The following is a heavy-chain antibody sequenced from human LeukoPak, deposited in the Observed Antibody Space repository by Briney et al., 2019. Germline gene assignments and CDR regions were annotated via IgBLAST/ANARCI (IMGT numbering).Heavy chain of an antibody. J-gene: IGHJ2*01. CDR3: TRTTTTADWYFDL. D-gene: IGHD1-1*01. V-gene: IGHV3-74*01. CDR2: INSDGSST. Sequence: GRSLRLSCAVSGFTFSNYCMYWVRQAPGNRLVWVARINSDGSSTTYADSVEGRFTIARDNTKSMLHLQMHSLRVDDSAVYFCTRTTTTADWYFDLWGRGTLVTVSS. CDR1: GFTFSNYC.